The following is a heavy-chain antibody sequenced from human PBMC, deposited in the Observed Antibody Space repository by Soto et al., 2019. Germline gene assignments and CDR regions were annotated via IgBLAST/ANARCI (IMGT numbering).Heavy chain of an antibody. V-gene: IGHV4-4*07. CDR2: IYTTESP. CDR3: ARQAFHYYYGMDV. J-gene: IGHJ6*02. CDR1: GASSSSYY. Sequence: PSETLSLTCTVSGASSSSYYWTWIRQPAGKGLEWIGRIYTTESPNYNPSLTSRVSMSLDTSKNQFSLTLTSVTAADTAVYYCARQAFHYYYGMDVWGQGTTVTVSS.